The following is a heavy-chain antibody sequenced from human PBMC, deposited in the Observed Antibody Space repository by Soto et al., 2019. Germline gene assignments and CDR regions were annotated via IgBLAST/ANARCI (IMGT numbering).Heavy chain of an antibody. J-gene: IGHJ4*02. D-gene: IGHD6-6*01. V-gene: IGHV4-39*01. CDR3: ARPHSTSSFVFLY. CDR2: VHYTGST. CDR1: GDSISSSNYF. Sequence: SETLSLTCSVSGDSISSSNYFWGWIRQPPGKGLEWIGSVHYTGSTYYNPSLKSRVTISIDTSKNQFSLKLSSVTAADTAVYYCARPHSTSSFVFLYWGQGTLVTVSS.